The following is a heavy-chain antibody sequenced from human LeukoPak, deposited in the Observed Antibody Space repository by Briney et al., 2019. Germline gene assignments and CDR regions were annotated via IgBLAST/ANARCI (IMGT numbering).Heavy chain of an antibody. D-gene: IGHD3-10*01. J-gene: IGHJ4*02. CDR3: ARDSPFGFY. CDR2: IKQDGSEK. CDR1: GFTFSDYW. V-gene: IGHV3-7*01. Sequence: GGSLRLSCAASGFTFSDYWMSWVRQAPGKGLEWVANIKQDGSEKNYVDSVKGRFVISRDNAKNSLYLQMNSLRAEDTAVYYCARDSPFGFYWGQGTLVTVSS.